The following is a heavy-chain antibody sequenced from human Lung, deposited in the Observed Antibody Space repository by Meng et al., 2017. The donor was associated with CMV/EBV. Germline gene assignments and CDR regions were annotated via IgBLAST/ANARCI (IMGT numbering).Heavy chain of an antibody. Sequence: SXXVSXKASGGTFSSYAISWVRQAPGQGLEWMGGTIPILGIANYAQKFQGRVTITADKSTSTAYMELSSLRSEDTAVYYCARARDYYGSGSHAFDIWGQGTXVTVSS. V-gene: IGHV1-69*10. CDR3: ARARDYYGSGSHAFDI. J-gene: IGHJ3*02. CDR2: TIPILGIA. D-gene: IGHD3-10*01. CDR1: GGTFSSYA.